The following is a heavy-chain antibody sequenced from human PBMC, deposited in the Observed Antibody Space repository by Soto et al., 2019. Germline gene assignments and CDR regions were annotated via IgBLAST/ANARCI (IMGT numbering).Heavy chain of an antibody. CDR3: DREGPGRGYDDAFDI. D-gene: IGHD3-10*01. CDR2: IYHSGST. J-gene: IGHJ3*02. CDR1: DGSISSGGYS. V-gene: IGHV4-30-2*01. Sequence: SETLSLTCAVSDGSISSGGYSWSWIRQPPGKGLEWIGYIYHSGSTYYNPSLKSRVTISVDRSKNQFSLKLSSVTAADTAVYYCDREGPGRGYDDAFDIWGQGTMVTVSS.